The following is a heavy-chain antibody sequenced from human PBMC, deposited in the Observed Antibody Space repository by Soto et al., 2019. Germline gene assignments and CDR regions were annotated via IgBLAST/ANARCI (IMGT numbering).Heavy chain of an antibody. CDR2: LSGHSGSA. CDR3: AKVTVVVVAAMAYFDY. J-gene: IGHJ4*02. V-gene: IGHV3-23*01. CDR1: GFTFSSYA. D-gene: IGHD2-2*01. Sequence: EVQLLESGGGLVRPGGSLRLSCAASGFTFSSYAMSWVRQALGKGLEWVAGLSGHSGSAYYADSVKGRFTISRDNSKNTLYLQMNNLRAEDTALYYCAKVTVVVVAAMAYFDYWGQGILVTVSS.